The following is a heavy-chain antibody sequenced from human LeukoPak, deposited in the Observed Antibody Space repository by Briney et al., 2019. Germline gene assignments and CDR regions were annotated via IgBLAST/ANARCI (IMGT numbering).Heavy chain of an antibody. J-gene: IGHJ5*02. CDR1: GYIFTSYD. V-gene: IGHV1-8*01. Sequence: GASVKVSCKASGYIFTSYDINWVRQATGQGFEWMGRMSPNSGNTAYAEKFQGRVTMTRDTSINTAYMDLSSLTSEETAVYYCARGPINWFDPWGQGTLVTVSS. CDR3: ARGPINWFDP. CDR2: MSPNSGNT.